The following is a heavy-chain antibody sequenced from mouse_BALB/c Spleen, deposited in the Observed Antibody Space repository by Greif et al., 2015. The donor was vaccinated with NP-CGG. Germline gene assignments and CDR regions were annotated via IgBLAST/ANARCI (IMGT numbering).Heavy chain of an antibody. CDR1: GFSLTSYG. CDR3: ASDGYYAMDY. V-gene: IGHV2-9*02. Sequence: VKLMESGPGLVAPSQSLSITCTVSGFSLTSYGVHWVRQPPGKGLEWLGVIWAGGSTNYNSALMSRLSISKDNSKSQVFLKTNSLQTDDTAMYYCASDGYYAMDYWGQGTSVTVS. CDR2: IWAGGST. J-gene: IGHJ4*01.